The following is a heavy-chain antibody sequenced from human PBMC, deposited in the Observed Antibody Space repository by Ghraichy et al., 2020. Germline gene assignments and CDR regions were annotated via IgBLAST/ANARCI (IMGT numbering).Heavy chain of an antibody. Sequence: GESLNISCAASGFTFSSYSMNWVRQAPGKGLEWVSYISSSSSTIYYADSVKGRFTISRDNAKNSLYLQMNSLRAEDTAVYYCARDQGRGYFDLWGRGTLVTVSS. CDR3: ARDQGRGYFDL. CDR1: GFTFSSYS. V-gene: IGHV3-48*01. J-gene: IGHJ2*01. D-gene: IGHD3-10*01. CDR2: ISSSSSTI.